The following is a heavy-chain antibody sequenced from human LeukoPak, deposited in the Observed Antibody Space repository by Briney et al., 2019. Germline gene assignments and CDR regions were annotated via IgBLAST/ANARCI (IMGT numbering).Heavy chain of an antibody. CDR2: ISAYNGNT. D-gene: IGHD4-23*01. V-gene: IGHV1-18*01. CDR3: ARGDYGGDYFDY. Sequence: ASVKVSCKASGYTFTSYGISWVRQAPGQGLEWMGWISAYNGNTNYAQKLQGRVTMTTDTSTSTAYMELRSLRAEDTAVYYCARGDYGGDYFDYWGQGTLVTVSS. CDR1: GYTFTSYG. J-gene: IGHJ4*02.